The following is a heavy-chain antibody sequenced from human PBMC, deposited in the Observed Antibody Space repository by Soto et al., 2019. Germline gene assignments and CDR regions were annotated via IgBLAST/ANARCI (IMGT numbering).Heavy chain of an antibody. CDR3: ASPKIAFYNWFDP. V-gene: IGHV4-39*01. CDR2: IYYSGST. CDR1: GGSISSSSYY. J-gene: IGHJ5*02. Sequence: SETLSLTCTVSGGSISSSSYYWDWIRQPPGKGLEWIGSIYYSGSTYYNPSLKSRVTISVDTSKNQFSLKLSSVTAADTAVYYCASPKIAFYNWFDPWGQGTLVTVS. D-gene: IGHD3-3*02.